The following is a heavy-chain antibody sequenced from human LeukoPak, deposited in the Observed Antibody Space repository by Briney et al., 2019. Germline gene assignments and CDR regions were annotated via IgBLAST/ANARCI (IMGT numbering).Heavy chain of an antibody. CDR2: ISHSGST. Sequence: SETLSLTCAVYGGSFSGYYWSWIRQPPGKGLEWIGEISHSGSTNYNPSLKSRVTISVDTSKNQFSLKLSSVTAADTAVYYCARMSIVGARDWGQGTLVTVSS. J-gene: IGHJ4*02. V-gene: IGHV4-34*01. CDR1: GGSFSGYY. CDR3: ARMSIVGARD. D-gene: IGHD1-26*01.